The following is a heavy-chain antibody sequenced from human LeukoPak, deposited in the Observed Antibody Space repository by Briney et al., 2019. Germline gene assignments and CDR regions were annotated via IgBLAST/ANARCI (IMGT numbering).Heavy chain of an antibody. D-gene: IGHD1-26*01. J-gene: IGHJ4*02. Sequence: GGSLRLSCAASGFTFDDYAMHWVRQAPGKGLEWVSGISWNSGSIGYADSVKGRFTISRDNAKNSLYLQMNSLRAEDTAVYYCATRLLWELTVEDYWGQGTLVTVSS. V-gene: IGHV3-9*01. CDR3: ATRLLWELTVEDY. CDR1: GFTFDDYA. CDR2: ISWNSGSI.